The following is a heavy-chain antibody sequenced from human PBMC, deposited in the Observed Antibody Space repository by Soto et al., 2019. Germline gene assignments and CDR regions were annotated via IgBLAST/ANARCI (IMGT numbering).Heavy chain of an antibody. CDR3: ARDIILVPAAPDAFDI. CDR1: GFTFSSYA. J-gene: IGHJ3*02. V-gene: IGHV3-23*01. Sequence: GGSLRLSCAASGFTFSSYAMSWVRQAPGKGLEWVSDISGSGGSTYYADSVKGRFTISRDNAKNSLYLQMDSLRPEDTAVYYCARDIILVPAAPDAFDIWGQGTMVTVSS. D-gene: IGHD2-2*01. CDR2: ISGSGGST.